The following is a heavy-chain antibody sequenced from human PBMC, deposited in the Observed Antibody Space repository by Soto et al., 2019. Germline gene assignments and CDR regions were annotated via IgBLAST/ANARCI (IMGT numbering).Heavy chain of an antibody. J-gene: IGHJ4*02. CDR3: AKSDYDILTGYQYYFDY. Sequence: LSLTCAVSGGAISSSKWWSWVRQPPGKGLEWIGEIYQSGSTNYNPSLESRVRMSVDKSRNQFSLKLTSVSAADTAVYYCAKSDYDILTGYQYYFDYWGEG. CDR1: GGAISSSKW. D-gene: IGHD3-9*01. CDR2: IYQSGST. V-gene: IGHV4-4*02.